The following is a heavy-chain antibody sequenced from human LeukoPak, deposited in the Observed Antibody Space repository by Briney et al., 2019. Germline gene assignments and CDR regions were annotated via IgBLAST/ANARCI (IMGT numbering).Heavy chain of an antibody. V-gene: IGHV3-64*04. J-gene: IGHJ4*02. CDR3: AREGDSSGYYPAATACFDY. CDR2: ISTNGGST. Sequence: PGGSLRLSCSASGFTFSSYAMHWVRQAPGKGLEFVSAISTNGGSTYYADSVKGRFTISRDNAKNSLYLQMNSLRAEDTAVYYCAREGDSSGYYPAATACFDYWGQGTLVTVSS. D-gene: IGHD3-22*01. CDR1: GFTFSSYA.